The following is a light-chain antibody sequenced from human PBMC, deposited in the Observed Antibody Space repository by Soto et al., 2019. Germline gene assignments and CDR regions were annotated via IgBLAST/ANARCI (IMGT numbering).Light chain of an antibody. CDR2: AAS. V-gene: IGKV1-39*01. CDR3: QESNSSPMYT. J-gene: IGKJ2*01. CDR1: QSISRY. Sequence: DIQMTQSPSSLSESVGDSVTITCRASQSISRYLNWYQLKPGKAPKLLIYAASGLQSGVPSRFRGSGSGTDFTLTIISLQPEDYATYYCQESNSSPMYTFGQGTKLEIK.